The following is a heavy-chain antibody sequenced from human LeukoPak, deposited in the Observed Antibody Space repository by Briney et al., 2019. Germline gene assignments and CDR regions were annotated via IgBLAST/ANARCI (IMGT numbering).Heavy chain of an antibody. D-gene: IGHD1-1*01. CDR1: GGSISSYY. CDR2: IYTSGST. Sequence: PSETLSLTCTVSGGSISSYYWSWIRQPAGKGLEWIGRIYTSGSTNYNPSLKSRVTISVDTSKNQFSLKLSSVTAADTAVYYCSRERREYINSNYYYYYMDVWGKGTTVTVSS. CDR3: SRERREYINSNYYYYYMDV. V-gene: IGHV4-4*07. J-gene: IGHJ6*03.